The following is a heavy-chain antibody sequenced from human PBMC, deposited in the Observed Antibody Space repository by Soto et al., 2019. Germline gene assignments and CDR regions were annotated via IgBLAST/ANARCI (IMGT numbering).Heavy chain of an antibody. V-gene: IGHV3-30-3*01. CDR3: EREGTKDRFYYSRLDD. D-gene: IGHD2-21*01. Sequence: QPGRSLRLSCEASGFAFSDYTLYWVRQAPGKGLEWLAGISKDGTKKDYADSVKGRFTISRDNFRNTFYLQMDSLRSEDTALYYYEREGTKDRFYYSRLDDWRLGTTLTAS. CDR1: GFAFSDYT. J-gene: IGHJ3*01. CDR2: ISKDGTKK.